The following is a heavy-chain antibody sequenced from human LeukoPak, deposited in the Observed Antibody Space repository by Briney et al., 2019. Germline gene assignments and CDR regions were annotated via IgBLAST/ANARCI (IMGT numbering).Heavy chain of an antibody. D-gene: IGHD1-26*01. CDR1: GYTFTGYY. CDR2: INPNSGGT. J-gene: IGHJ5*02. Sequence: ASVKVSCTASGYTFTGYYMHWVRQAPGQELEWMGWINPNSGGTNYAQKFQGRVTMTRDTSISTAYMELSRLRSDDTAVYYCARGRRYGSLYNWFDPWGQGTLVTVYS. CDR3: ARGRRYGSLYNWFDP. V-gene: IGHV1-2*02.